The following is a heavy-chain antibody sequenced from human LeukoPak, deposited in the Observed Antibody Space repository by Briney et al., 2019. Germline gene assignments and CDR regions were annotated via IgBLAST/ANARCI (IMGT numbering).Heavy chain of an antibody. D-gene: IGHD4-17*01. Sequence: SETLSLTCSGSSGSFSSGCYYWSWIRQQPGKGLEWFGYMCYRQSTHNNPYLKSRVPMSVDTAKRQFSLKPSSVTAADTAMYYCARIYGDYAGGAFNIWGQGTMVTVSS. CDR3: ARIYGDYAGGAFNI. J-gene: IGHJ3*02. CDR1: SGSFSSGCYY. V-gene: IGHV4-61*01. CDR2: MCYRQST.